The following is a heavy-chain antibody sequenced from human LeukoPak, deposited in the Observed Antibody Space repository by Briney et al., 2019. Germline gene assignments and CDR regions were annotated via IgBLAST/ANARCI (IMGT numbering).Heavy chain of an antibody. CDR3: AKSVMIVVVTSNYFDY. CDR1: GFTFSSYA. D-gene: IGHD3-22*01. Sequence: GGSLRLSCAASGFTFSSYAMGWVRQAPGKGLEWVSAISGSGGSTYYADSVKGRFTISRDNSKNTLYLQMNSLRAEDTAVYYCAKSVMIVVVTSNYFDYWGQGTLVTVSS. CDR2: ISGSGGST. V-gene: IGHV3-23*01. J-gene: IGHJ4*02.